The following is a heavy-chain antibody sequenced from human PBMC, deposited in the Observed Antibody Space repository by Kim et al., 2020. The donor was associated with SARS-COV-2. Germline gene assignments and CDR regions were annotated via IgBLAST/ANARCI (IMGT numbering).Heavy chain of an antibody. J-gene: IGHJ4*02. CDR2: INHSGST. D-gene: IGHD4-17*01. CDR3: ARLPTVTTTYYFEY. V-gene: IGHV4-34*01. Sequence: SETLSLTCAVSGGSFSGYYWSWIRQPPGKGLEWIGEINHSGSTNYNPSLKSRVTLSVDTSKNQFSLRLSSVTAADTAVYYCARLPTVTTTYYFEYWGQGTLVIVSS. CDR1: GGSFSGYY.